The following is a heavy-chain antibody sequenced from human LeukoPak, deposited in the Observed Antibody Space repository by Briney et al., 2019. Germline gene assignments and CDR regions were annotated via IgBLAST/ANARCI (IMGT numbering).Heavy chain of an antibody. J-gene: IGHJ5*02. D-gene: IGHD2-15*01. CDR2: IYSSGST. V-gene: IGHV4-4*09. CDR1: GGSISSYY. CDR3: AREVSGDCSGSSCDNWFDP. Sequence: SETLSLTCTVSGGSISSYYWSWIRQPPGKGLEWIGYIYSSGSTNYNPSLRSRVTISVDTSKNEFSLKLSSVTAADTAMYYCAREVSGDCSGSSCDNWFDPWGQGTLVTVSS.